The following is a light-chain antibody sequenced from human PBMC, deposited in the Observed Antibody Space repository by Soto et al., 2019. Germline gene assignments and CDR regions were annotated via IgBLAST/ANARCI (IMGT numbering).Light chain of an antibody. CDR1: TTDVGGYNY. CDR3: ISSTSTGTRV. CDR2: EVN. Sequence: QSALTQPSSVSGSPGQSITISCTGTTTDVGGYNYVSWYRHHPGEAPKLIIYEVNNRPSGVSNRFSGSKSGNTASLTISGLQAEDEADYYCISSTSTGTRVFGGGTKVTVL. V-gene: IGLV2-14*01. J-gene: IGLJ3*02.